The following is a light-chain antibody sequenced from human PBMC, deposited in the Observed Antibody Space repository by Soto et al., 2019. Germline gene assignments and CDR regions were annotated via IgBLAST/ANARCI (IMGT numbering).Light chain of an antibody. V-gene: IGKV1-12*01. CDR2: DAT. CDR3: QQAYSFPIT. CDR1: HYIDRW. Sequence: DIQMTQSPSSVSACVGETVTITCRASHYIDRWLAWYQQKPGKAPKLLIYDATRLRSGVPSTFSGSRSGTDFTLTITDLQPEDFATYYCQQAYSFPITFGQGTRLEMK. J-gene: IGKJ5*01.